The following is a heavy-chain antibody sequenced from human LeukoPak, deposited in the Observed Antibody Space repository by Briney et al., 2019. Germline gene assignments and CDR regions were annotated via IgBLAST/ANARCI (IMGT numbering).Heavy chain of an antibody. CDR1: GFTFGDYA. J-gene: IGHJ5*02. CDR2: VSFGSSYI. Sequence: GGSLRLSCTTSGFTFGDYAMSWVRQSPGKGLQWVSYVSFGSSYISYADSLKGRFTISRGDAKSSVYLEMTSLRAEDTAVYYCARASTEYAVTDGFDTWGPGTLVTVSS. D-gene: IGHD4-17*01. CDR3: ARASTEYAVTDGFDT. V-gene: IGHV3-21*01.